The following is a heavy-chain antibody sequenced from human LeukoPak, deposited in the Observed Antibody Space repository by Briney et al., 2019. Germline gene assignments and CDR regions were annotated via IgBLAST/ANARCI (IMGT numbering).Heavy chain of an antibody. Sequence: SETLSLTCAVYGGSFSGYYWSWIRQPPGKGLEWIGEINHSGSTNYNPSLKSRVTISVDTSKNQFSLKLSSVTAADTAVYYCAGLGQYCSGGSCYYHPGYNWFDPWGQGTLVTVSS. CDR2: INHSGST. D-gene: IGHD2-15*01. CDR3: AGLGQYCSGGSCYYHPGYNWFDP. CDR1: GGSFSGYY. J-gene: IGHJ5*02. V-gene: IGHV4-34*01.